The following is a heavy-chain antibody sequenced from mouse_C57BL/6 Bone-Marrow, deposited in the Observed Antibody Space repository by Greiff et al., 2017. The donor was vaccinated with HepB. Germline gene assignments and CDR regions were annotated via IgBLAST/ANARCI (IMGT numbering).Heavy chain of an antibody. CDR1: GYTFTSYG. Sequence: QVQLKQSGAELARPGASVKLSCKASGYTFTSYGISWVKQRTGQGLEWIGEIYPRSGNTYYNEKFKGKATLTADKSSSTAYMELRSLTSEDSAVYFCARRTITTVVLDYWGQGTTLTVSS. CDR2: IYPRSGNT. CDR3: ARRTITTVVLDY. J-gene: IGHJ2*01. V-gene: IGHV1-81*01. D-gene: IGHD1-1*01.